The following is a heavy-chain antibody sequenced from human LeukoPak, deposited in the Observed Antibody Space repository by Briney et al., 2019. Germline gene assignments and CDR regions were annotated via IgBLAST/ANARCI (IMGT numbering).Heavy chain of an antibody. D-gene: IGHD5-18*01. J-gene: IGHJ4*02. CDR3: ARPLRGYSYGPFDY. CDR2: ISYDGSNK. CDR1: GFTFSSYA. V-gene: IGHV3-30*04. Sequence: PGGSLRLSCAASGFTFSSYAMHWVRQAPGKGLEWVAVISYDGSNKYYADSVKGRFTISRDNSKNTLYLQMNSLRAEDTAVYYCARPLRGYSYGPFDYWGQGTLVTVSS.